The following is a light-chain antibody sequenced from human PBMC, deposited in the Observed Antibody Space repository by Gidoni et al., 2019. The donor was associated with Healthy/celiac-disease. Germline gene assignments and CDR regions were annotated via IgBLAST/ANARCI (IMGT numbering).Light chain of an antibody. CDR3: QQSYSTLRT. J-gene: IGKJ2*01. CDR1: QSISSY. CDR2: AAS. V-gene: IGKV1-39*01. Sequence: DIQMTQSPSSLSASVGDRVTITCRASQSISSYLNWYQPKPGKAPKLLIYAASSLQSGVPSRFSGSGSGTDFTLTISSLQPEDFATYYCQQSYSTLRTFGQGTKLEIK.